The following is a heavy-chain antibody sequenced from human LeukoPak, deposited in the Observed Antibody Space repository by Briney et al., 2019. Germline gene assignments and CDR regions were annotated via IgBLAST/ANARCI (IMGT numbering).Heavy chain of an antibody. D-gene: IGHD4-11*01. Sequence: GGSLRLSCAASGFTFDDYAMHWVRQAPGKGLEWVSLISWDGGLIYYADSMEGRFTISRDNSKYSLYLQMNSLRTEDTALYYCAKPRRGTITTGPAYTHWGQGTLVTVSS. CDR2: ISWDGGLI. J-gene: IGHJ4*02. CDR1: GFTFDDYA. CDR3: AKPRRGTITTGPAYTH. V-gene: IGHV3-43D*03.